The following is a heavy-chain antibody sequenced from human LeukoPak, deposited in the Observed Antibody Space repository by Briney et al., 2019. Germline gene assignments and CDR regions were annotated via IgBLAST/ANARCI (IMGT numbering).Heavy chain of an antibody. CDR3: ARDQERNAVAGTLGY. CDR1: GFTFGSYS. D-gene: IGHD6-19*01. V-gene: IGHV3-21*01. CDR2: ISSSSSYI. J-gene: IGHJ4*02. Sequence: GGSLRLSCAASGFTFGSYSMNWVRQAPGKGLEWVSSISSSSSYIYYADSVKGRFTISRDNAKNSLYLQMNSLRAEDTAVYYCARDQERNAVAGTLGYWGQGTLVTVSS.